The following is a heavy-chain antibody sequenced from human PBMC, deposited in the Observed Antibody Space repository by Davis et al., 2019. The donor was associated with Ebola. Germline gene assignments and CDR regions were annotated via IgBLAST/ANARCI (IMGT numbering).Heavy chain of an antibody. J-gene: IGHJ6*02. V-gene: IGHV3-9*01. CDR2: ISWNSGSI. Sequence: SLKISCAASGFTFDDYAMHWVRQAPGKGLEWVSGISWNSGSIGYADSVKGRFTISRDNAKNSLYLQMNSLRAEDTAVYYCARDDYDFWSGYYSYYYGMDVWGQGTTVTVSS. CDR3: ARDDYDFWSGYYSYYYGMDV. D-gene: IGHD3-3*01. CDR1: GFTFDDYA.